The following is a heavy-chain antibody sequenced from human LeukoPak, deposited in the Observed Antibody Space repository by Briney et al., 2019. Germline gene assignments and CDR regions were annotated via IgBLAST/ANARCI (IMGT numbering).Heavy chain of an antibody. V-gene: IGHV5-51*01. J-gene: IGHJ6*02. Sequence: GESLKISCKGSGYSFTSYWIGWVRQMPGKGLEWMGIIYPGDSDTRYSPSFQGQVTISADKSISTAYLQWSSLKASDTAMYYCARHGAGSGSYYPYYYSYGMDVWGQGTTVTVSS. CDR2: IYPGDSDT. D-gene: IGHD3-10*01. CDR1: GYSFTSYW. CDR3: ARHGAGSGSYYPYYYSYGMDV.